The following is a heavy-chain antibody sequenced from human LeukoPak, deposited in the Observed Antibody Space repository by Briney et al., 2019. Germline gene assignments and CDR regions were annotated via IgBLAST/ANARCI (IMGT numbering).Heavy chain of an antibody. CDR1: GFTFSTYW. D-gene: IGHD3-9*01. J-gene: IGHJ3*02. CDR3: STRIYDILTGPPDAFDI. Sequence: GGSLRLSCAASGFTFSTYWMHWVRQAPGKWLVWVSIISPDGSVTDYADSVKGRFTISRDNAKNTLYLQVDSLGADDTAVYYCSTRIYDILTGPPDAFDIWGQGTMVTVSS. V-gene: IGHV3-74*01. CDR2: ISPDGSVT.